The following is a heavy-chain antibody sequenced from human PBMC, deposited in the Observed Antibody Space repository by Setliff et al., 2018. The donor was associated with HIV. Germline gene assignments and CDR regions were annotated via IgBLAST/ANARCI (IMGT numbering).Heavy chain of an antibody. CDR1: GDSVSTRNSF. D-gene: IGHD3-10*01. CDR3: AHAYGSRSRYFEY. V-gene: IGHV2-5*02. CDR2: IYWDDDK. Sequence: TLSLTCTVSGDSVSTRNSFWGWIRQPPGKGLEWLALIYWDDDKRYNPSLESRLTITKDTSKNQVVLTMTNMDPVDTATYYCAHAYGSRSRYFEYWGQGTLVTVSS. J-gene: IGHJ4*02.